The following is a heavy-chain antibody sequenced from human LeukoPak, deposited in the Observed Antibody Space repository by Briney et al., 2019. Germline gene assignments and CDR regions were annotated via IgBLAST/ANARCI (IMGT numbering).Heavy chain of an antibody. CDR3: ATAPDCGGDCYSEFGIDY. CDR1: GFTFSSYA. Sequence: GGSLRLSCAASGFTFSSYAMSWVRQAPGKGLEWVSAISGSGGSTYYADSVKGRFTISRDNSKNTLYLQMNSLRAEDTAVYYCATAPDCGGDCYSEFGIDYWGQGTLVTVSS. CDR2: ISGSGGST. D-gene: IGHD2-21*02. V-gene: IGHV3-23*01. J-gene: IGHJ4*02.